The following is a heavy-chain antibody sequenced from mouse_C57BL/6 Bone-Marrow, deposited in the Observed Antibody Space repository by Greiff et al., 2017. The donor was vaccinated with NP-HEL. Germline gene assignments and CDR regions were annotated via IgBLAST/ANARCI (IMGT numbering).Heavy chain of an antibody. D-gene: IGHD2-2*01. CDR1: FSPFPSSS. CDR2: LDPETCCT. CDR3: TRGVTIYFDY. J-gene: IGHJ2*01. V-gene: IGHV1-15*01. Sequence: QVQLTDSGASLFRPGASVTLSCKASFSPFPSSSLPFFPPPPFPFLSFLFSLDPETCCTAYNQKFKGKAILTADKSSSTAYMELRSLTSEDSAVYYCTRGVTIYFDYWGQGTTLTVSS.